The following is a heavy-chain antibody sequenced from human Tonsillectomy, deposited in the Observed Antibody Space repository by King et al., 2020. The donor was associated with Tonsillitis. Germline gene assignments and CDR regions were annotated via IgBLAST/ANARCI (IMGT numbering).Heavy chain of an antibody. Sequence: VQLQESGPGLVKPSETLSLTCTVSGGSISSHFWSWIRQPPGKGLEWIGYMYYSGSTTYNPSLKSRVTISEDTSKNQLSLKLSSVTAADTAVYYCARASRGYSKYGYYFYYYMDVWGKGTTVTVSS. CDR3: ARASRGYSKYGYYFYYYMDV. V-gene: IGHV4-59*11. CDR2: MYYSGST. J-gene: IGHJ6*03. D-gene: IGHD6-13*01. CDR1: GGSISSHF.